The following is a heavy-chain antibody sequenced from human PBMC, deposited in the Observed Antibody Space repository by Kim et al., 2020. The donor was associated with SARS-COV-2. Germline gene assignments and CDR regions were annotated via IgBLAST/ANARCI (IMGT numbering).Heavy chain of an antibody. V-gene: IGHV1-18*01. J-gene: IGHJ3*02. D-gene: IGHD1-1*01. Sequence: ASVKVSCKASGYTFSSYGISWVRQAPGQGLEWMGCGSGSSCNPNYAENLQDTVTITADTSTSTAYLELTSHRSDDTAVYYCARDWLEGRRVDVFDIWGQG. CDR1: GYTFSSYG. CDR2: GSGSSCNP. CDR3: ARDWLEGRRVDVFDI.